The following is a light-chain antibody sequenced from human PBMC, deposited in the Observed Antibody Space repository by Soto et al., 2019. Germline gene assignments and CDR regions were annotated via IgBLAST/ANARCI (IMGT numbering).Light chain of an antibody. Sequence: DIQMTQSPSSLSASVGDSVTITCRASQNISTFLNWYQQKPGKGPNLLIYGASISQRGIPSRFTGSGSGTDFTLNTSSLQPEDSATYYGQQSHSTPPYTFGQGTKLEI. V-gene: IGKV1-39*01. CDR2: GAS. CDR1: QNISTF. CDR3: QQSHSTPPYT. J-gene: IGKJ2*01.